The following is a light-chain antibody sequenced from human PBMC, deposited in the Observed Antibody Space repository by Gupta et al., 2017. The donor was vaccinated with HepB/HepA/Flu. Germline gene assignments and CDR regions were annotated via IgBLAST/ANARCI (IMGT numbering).Light chain of an antibody. J-gene: IGLJ3*02. CDR3: QSYDSSLSGWV. CDR1: SSNIGAGYD. CDR2: GNS. Sequence: QSVLTQPPSLSGAPGQTFTISCTGSSSNIGAGYDVPWYQQLPGTAPKLLIYGNSNRPSGVPDRFSGSKSGTSASLAITGLQAEDEADYYCQSYDSSLSGWVFGGGTKLTVL. V-gene: IGLV1-40*01.